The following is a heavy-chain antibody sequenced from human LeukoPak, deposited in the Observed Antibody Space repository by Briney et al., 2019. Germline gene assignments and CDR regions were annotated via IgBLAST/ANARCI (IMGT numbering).Heavy chain of an antibody. D-gene: IGHD3-10*01. CDR2: ISYDGRNK. J-gene: IGHJ4*02. Sequence: GGSLRLSCAASGFTFSSFAMHWVRQAPGKGLEWVAVISYDGRNKYYADSVKGRFTISRDNSKNTLYLQMNSLRAEDTAVYYCARDIYKGSGSYSYFDYWGQGTLVTVSS. CDR1: GFTFSSFA. CDR3: ARDIYKGSGSYSYFDY. V-gene: IGHV3-30-3*01.